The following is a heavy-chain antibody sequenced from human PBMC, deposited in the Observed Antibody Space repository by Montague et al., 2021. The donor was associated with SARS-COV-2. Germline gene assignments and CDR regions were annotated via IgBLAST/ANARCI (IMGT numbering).Heavy chain of an antibody. J-gene: IGHJ3*02. D-gene: IGHD3-10*01. CDR3: ARADITMVRGFYRWAFDI. V-gene: IGHV4-59*01. CDR1: GGSISTYS. Sequence: SETLSLTCTVSGGSISTYSWSWIRHPPGTGLEWNVYIYYSGSTNYYPSLKSRVPISVDTSKNQFSLKLSSVTAADTAVYYCARADITMVRGFYRWAFDIWGQGTMVTVSS. CDR2: IYYSGST.